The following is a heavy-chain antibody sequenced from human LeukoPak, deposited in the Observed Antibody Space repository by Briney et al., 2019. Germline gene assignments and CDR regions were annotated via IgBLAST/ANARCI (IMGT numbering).Heavy chain of an antibody. CDR1: GYTFTSYG. J-gene: IGHJ4*02. CDR2: ISAYNGNT. V-gene: IGHV1-18*01. CDR3: ARGDYYVSSGYLAY. Sequence: ASVKVSCKASGYTFTSYGISWVRQAPGQGLEWMGWISAYNGNTNYAQKLQGRVTMTRDTSISTAYMELSRLRSDDTAVYYCARGDYYVSSGYLAYWGQGTLVTVSS. D-gene: IGHD3-22*01.